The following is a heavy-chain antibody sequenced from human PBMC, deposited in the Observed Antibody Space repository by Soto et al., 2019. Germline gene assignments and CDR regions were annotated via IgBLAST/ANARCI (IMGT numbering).Heavy chain of an antibody. Sequence: PGGSLRLSCAASGFTFSDYWMHWVRQAPGKGLEWVSAISGRGGSTYYADSVKGRFTISRDNSKNTLYLQMNSLRAEDTAVYYCAKEVRPRGYFDYWGQGTLVTVSS. CDR1: GFTFSDYW. CDR2: ISGRGGST. CDR3: AKEVRPRGYFDY. J-gene: IGHJ4*02. V-gene: IGHV3-23*01. D-gene: IGHD2-2*01.